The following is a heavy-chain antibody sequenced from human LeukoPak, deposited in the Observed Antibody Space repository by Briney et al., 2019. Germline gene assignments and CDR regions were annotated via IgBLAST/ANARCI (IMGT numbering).Heavy chain of an antibody. Sequence: PSGTLSLTCAVYGGSFSGYDWHWIRQPPGKGLEWIGEINHSGRTNYNPSLKSRVTMSLDMSKNQFSLKLSSVTAADAAVYYCARGVSDGSYYAYWGQGTLVTVSS. V-gene: IGHV4-34*01. CDR1: GGSFSGYD. CDR2: INHSGRT. CDR3: ARGVSDGSYYAY. D-gene: IGHD1-26*01. J-gene: IGHJ4*02.